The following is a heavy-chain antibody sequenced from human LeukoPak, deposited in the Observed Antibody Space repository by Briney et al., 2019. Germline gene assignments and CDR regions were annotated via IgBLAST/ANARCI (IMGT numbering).Heavy chain of an antibody. Sequence: SETLSLTCTVSGGSMNTYYWSWIRQTPGKGLECIGYIYHSGSTNYNPSLKSRVTISVDTSKNQFSLKLSSVTAADTAVYYCARRRLRSGVTPFDYWGQGTLVTVSS. CDR2: IYHSGST. D-gene: IGHD4-17*01. V-gene: IGHV4-59*12. CDR3: ARRRLRSGVTPFDY. CDR1: GGSMNTYY. J-gene: IGHJ4*02.